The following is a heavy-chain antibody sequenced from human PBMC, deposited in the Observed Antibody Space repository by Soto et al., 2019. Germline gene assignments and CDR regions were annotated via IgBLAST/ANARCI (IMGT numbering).Heavy chain of an antibody. CDR3: ASGDYYDIHDY. J-gene: IGHJ4*02. D-gene: IGHD3-22*01. CDR2: INAGNGNT. CDR1: GYTFTSYA. V-gene: IGHV1-3*01. Sequence: QVQLVQSGAEVKKPGASVKVSCKASGYTFTSYAMHWVRQAPGQSLEWMGWINAGNGNTKYSQKFQGRVTITRDTSASPAYIELSSLRSEDTAVYYCASGDYYDIHDYWGQGTLVTVSS.